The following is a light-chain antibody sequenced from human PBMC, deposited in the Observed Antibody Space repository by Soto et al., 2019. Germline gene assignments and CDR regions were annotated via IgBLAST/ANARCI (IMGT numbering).Light chain of an antibody. CDR1: QDISNY. Sequence: DIRMTQSPSSLSASVEDRVTITCQASQDISNYLNWYQQKPGKAPKLLIYDASNLETGVPSRFSGSGSGTDFTFTISSLQPEDIATYYCQQYDNLPMYTFGQGTKLEIK. CDR2: DAS. J-gene: IGKJ2*01. CDR3: QQYDNLPMYT. V-gene: IGKV1-33*01.